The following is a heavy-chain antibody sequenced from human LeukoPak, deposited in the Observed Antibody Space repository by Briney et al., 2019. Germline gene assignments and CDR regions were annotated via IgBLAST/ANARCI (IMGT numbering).Heavy chain of an antibody. CDR2: ISAYNGNT. V-gene: IGHV1-18*01. Sequence: ASVKVSCKVFGDTFKNYHISWVRQAPGQGLEWMGWISAYNGNTNYAQKLQGRVTMTTDTSTSTAYMELRSLRSDDTAVYYCARSRLPGWLQDYWGQGTLVTVSS. CDR3: ARSRLPGWLQDY. J-gene: IGHJ4*02. D-gene: IGHD5-24*01. CDR1: GDTFKNYH.